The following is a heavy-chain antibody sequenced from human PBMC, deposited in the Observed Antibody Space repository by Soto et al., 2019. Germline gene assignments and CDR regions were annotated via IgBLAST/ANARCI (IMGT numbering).Heavy chain of an antibody. CDR3: AKVANVGVVVEYFDH. J-gene: IGHJ4*02. V-gene: IGHV3-23*01. D-gene: IGHD3-3*01. CDR1: GFNFANYA. CDR2: ISSTGRRT. Sequence: EVQVLESGGGLVQPGGSLRLSCGSSGFNFANYAMGWVRQAPGKGLEWVSGISSTGRRTYYADSVRGRFSISRDNSKNTVDLQINSLRADATAVYYCAKVANVGVVVEYFDHWGQGSLVTVSS.